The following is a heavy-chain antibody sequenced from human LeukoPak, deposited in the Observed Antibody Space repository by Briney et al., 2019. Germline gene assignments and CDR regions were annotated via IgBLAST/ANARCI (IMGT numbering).Heavy chain of an antibody. CDR2: ISASAAMT. V-gene: IGHV3-23*01. D-gene: IGHD1-26*01. Sequence: GGSLRLSCEASGFTFNNYVMTWVRQAPGKGLEWVSSISASAAMTYYADSVKGRFTVSRDNSNNRLYLQMSGLTAADTAVYYCAKDRSIGTYYTPDHWGQGTLVTVSS. CDR3: AKDRSIGTYYTPDH. CDR1: GFTFNNYV. J-gene: IGHJ4*02.